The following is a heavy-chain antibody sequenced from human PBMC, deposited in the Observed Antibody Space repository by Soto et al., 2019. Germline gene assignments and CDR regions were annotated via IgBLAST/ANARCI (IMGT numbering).Heavy chain of an antibody. V-gene: IGHV1-2*02. CDR2: INPNSGGT. J-gene: IGHJ4*02. D-gene: IGHD6-13*01. CDR3: ASTPRGIQQLVTHFDY. Sequence: ASVKVSCKASGYTFTGYYMHWVRQAPGQGLEWMGWINPNSGGTNYAQKFQGRVTMTRDTSISTAYMELSRLRSDDTAVYYCASTPRGIQQLVTHFDYWGQGTLVTVSS. CDR1: GYTFTGYY.